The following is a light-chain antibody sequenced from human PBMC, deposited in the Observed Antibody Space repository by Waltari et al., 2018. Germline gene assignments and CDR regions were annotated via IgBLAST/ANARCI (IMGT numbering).Light chain of an antibody. CDR1: NVRNQH. CDR3: QAWDTSNVA. Sequence: SSDLTQPPSVSVSPGQTVSITCTGHNVRNQHVYCYQHRPGQSPVLVIYQDDKRPSGIPERFSAFNSDNTATLIITTTQAIDEADYYCQAWDTSNVAFGGGTKLTVL. J-gene: IGLJ2*01. V-gene: IGLV3-1*01. CDR2: QDD.